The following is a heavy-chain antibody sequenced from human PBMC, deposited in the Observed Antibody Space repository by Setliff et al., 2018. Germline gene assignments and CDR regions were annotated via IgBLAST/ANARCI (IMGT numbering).Heavy chain of an antibody. D-gene: IGHD5-18*01. CDR2: IIPSFGTA. CDR3: ARDGVHTAMLIDYYYYMDV. V-gene: IGHV1-69*13. CDR1: GGTFNSYA. J-gene: IGHJ6*03. Sequence: ASVKVSCKASGGTFNSYAISWVRQAPGQGLEWMGGIIPSFGTANYAQKFQGRLTITADESTSTAYMELSSPRFEDTAVYYCARDGVHTAMLIDYYYYMDVWGKGTTVTVSS.